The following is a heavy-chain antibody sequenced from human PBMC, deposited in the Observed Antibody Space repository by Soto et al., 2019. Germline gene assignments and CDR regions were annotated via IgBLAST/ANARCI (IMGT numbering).Heavy chain of an antibody. V-gene: IGHV4-38-2*02. CDR1: GYSISSGYY. CDR3: ARDRVNNTFAP. Sequence: QVQLQESGPGLVKPSETLSLTCAVSGYSISSGYYWGWLRQPPGKGLEWIGSIYHSGSTYYNPSLKSRVTISVDTSKNQFSLKLSSVTAADTDVYYCARDRVNNTFAPWGQGTLVTVSS. CDR2: IYHSGST. J-gene: IGHJ5*02. D-gene: IGHD3-10*01.